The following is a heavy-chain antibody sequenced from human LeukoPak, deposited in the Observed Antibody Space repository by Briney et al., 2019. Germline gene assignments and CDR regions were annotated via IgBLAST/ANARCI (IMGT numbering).Heavy chain of an antibody. CDR2: INPNSGGT. CDR3: ARNIVVVPAAIYSRYYYYGMDA. Sequence: ASVKVSCKASGYTFTGYYMHWVRQAPGQGLEWMGWINPNSGGTNYAQKFQGRVTMTRDTSISTACMELSRLRSDDTAVYYCARNIVVVPAAIYSRYYYYGMDAWGQGTTVTVSS. D-gene: IGHD2-2*01. V-gene: IGHV1-2*02. CDR1: GYTFTGYY. J-gene: IGHJ6*02.